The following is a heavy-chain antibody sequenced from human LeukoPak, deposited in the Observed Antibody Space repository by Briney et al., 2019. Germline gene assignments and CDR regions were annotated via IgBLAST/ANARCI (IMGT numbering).Heavy chain of an antibody. Sequence: GGSLRLSCAASGFTFSSYGTHWVRQAPGKGLEWVAVISYDGSNKYYADSVKGRFTISRDNSKNTLYLQMNSLRAEDTAVYYCAKGDDYVWGSYRSFPFDYWGQGTLVTVSS. CDR2: ISYDGSNK. CDR3: AKGDDYVWGSYRSFPFDY. J-gene: IGHJ4*02. V-gene: IGHV3-30*18. CDR1: GFTFSSYG. D-gene: IGHD3-16*02.